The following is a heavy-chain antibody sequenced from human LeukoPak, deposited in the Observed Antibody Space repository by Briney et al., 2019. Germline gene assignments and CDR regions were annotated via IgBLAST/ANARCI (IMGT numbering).Heavy chain of an antibody. CDR2: ISYDGSNK. CDR1: GFTFSSYA. CDR3: ARGAVAGRRVDY. J-gene: IGHJ4*02. V-gene: IGHV3-30*04. Sequence: GGSLRLSCAASGFTFSSYAMHWVRQAPGKGLEWVAVISYDGSNKYYADSVKGRFTISRDNSKNTLYLQMNSLRAEGTAVYYCARGAVAGRRVDYWGQGTLVTVSS. D-gene: IGHD6-19*01.